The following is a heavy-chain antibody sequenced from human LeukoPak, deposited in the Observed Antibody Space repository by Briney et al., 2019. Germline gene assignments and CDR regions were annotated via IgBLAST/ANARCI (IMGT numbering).Heavy chain of an antibody. CDR2: IYYSGST. V-gene: IGHV4-59*08. CDR1: GGSINDYY. J-gene: IGHJ5*02. D-gene: IGHD4-17*01. CDR3: ARHESYGDANWFDP. Sequence: TSETLSLTCTVSGGSINDYYWSWIRQPPGKGLEWIGYIYYSGSTNYNPSLKSRVTISVDTSKNQFSLKLSSVTAADTAVYYCARHESYGDANWFDPWGQGTLVTVSS.